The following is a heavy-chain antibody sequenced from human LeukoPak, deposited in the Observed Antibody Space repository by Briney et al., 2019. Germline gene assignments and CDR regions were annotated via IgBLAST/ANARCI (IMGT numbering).Heavy chain of an antibody. CDR2: IYYSGST. Sequence: PSETLSLTCAVYGGSFSGYYWSWIRQPPGKGLEWIGYIYYSGSTYYNPSLKSRVTISVDTSKNQFSLKLSSVTAADTAVYYCAREGDIAFDYWGQGTLVTVSS. CDR1: GGSFSGYY. CDR3: AREGDIAFDY. V-gene: IGHV4-34*09. J-gene: IGHJ4*02. D-gene: IGHD5-12*01.